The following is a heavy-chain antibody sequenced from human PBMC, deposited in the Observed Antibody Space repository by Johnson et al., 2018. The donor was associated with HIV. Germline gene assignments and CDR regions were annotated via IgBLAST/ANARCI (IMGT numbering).Heavy chain of an antibody. V-gene: IGHV3-30*04. D-gene: IGHD6-19*01. Sequence: VQLVESGGGVVQPGRSLRLSCAASAFSFSGYAMHWVRQAPGKGLEWVAFIQYDGSDECYADSVKGRFTISRDNSKNTLYLQMNSLRAEDTAVYYCARAIAVAEGNAFDIWGQGTMVTVSS. J-gene: IGHJ3*02. CDR2: IQYDGSDE. CDR1: AFSFSGYA. CDR3: ARAIAVAEGNAFDI.